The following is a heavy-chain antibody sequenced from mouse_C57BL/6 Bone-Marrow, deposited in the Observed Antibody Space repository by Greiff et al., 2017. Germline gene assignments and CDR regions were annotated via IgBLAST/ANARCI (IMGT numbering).Heavy chain of an antibody. Sequence: EVMLVESGAELVRPGASVKLSCTASGFNIKDDYMHWVKQRPEQGLEWIGWIDPENGDTEYASKFQGKATITADTSSNTAYLQLSSLTSEDTAVYYCTTVIYDAMDYWGQGTSVTVSS. J-gene: IGHJ4*01. V-gene: IGHV14-4*01. CDR1: GFNIKDDY. D-gene: IGHD2-13*01. CDR2: IDPENGDT. CDR3: TTVIYDAMDY.